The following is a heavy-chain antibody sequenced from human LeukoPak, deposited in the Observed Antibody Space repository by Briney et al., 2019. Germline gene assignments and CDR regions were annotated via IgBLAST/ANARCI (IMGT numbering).Heavy chain of an antibody. Sequence: PGVSLRLFCAASGFTHRRYAVSWVRRASGKGLEWVSGISGSGGSTYYADSVKGRFTISRDNSKNTLYLQMNSLRAEDTAVYYCAKDFYGDYGMDVWGQGTTVTVSS. V-gene: IGHV3-23*01. CDR1: GFTHRRYA. CDR3: AKDFYGDYGMDV. D-gene: IGHD4-17*01. J-gene: IGHJ6*02. CDR2: ISGSGGST.